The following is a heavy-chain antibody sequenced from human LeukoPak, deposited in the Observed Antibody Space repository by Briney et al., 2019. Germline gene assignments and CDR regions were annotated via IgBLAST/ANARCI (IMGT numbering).Heavy chain of an antibody. CDR2: INHSGST. CDR1: GGSFSGYY. D-gene: IGHD5-12*01. CDR3: ARGARTPSGYGSRTAGRANWFDP. J-gene: IGHJ5*02. V-gene: IGHV4-34*01. Sequence: PSETLSLTCAVYGGSFSGYYWSWIRQPPGKGLEWIGEINHSGSTNYNPSLESRVTISVDTSKNQFSLKLSSVTAADTAVYYCARGARTPSGYGSRTAGRANWFDPWGQGTLVTVSS.